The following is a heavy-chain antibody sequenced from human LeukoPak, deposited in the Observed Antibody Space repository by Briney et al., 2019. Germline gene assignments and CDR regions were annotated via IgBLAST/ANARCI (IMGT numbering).Heavy chain of an antibody. V-gene: IGHV3-72*01. CDR2: TRNKANAYSK. Sequence: AGSLRLSCAASGFTFSDHYMDWVRQAPGKGLEWVGRTRNKANAYSKEYPASVKGRFTISRDGSEMYLNLQMNSLTTEDTAVYYCVRSPGEGVDFDYWGQGTLVTVSS. CDR3: VRSPGEGVDFDY. J-gene: IGHJ4*02. D-gene: IGHD3-10*01. CDR1: GFTFSDHY.